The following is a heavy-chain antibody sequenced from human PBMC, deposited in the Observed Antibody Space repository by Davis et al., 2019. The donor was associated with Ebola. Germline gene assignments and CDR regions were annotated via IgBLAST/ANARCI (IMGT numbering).Heavy chain of an antibody. CDR3: ATSHSSHWYDRGYFGP. CDR2: ISGSGAIT. D-gene: IGHD6-19*01. V-gene: IGHV3-23*01. J-gene: IGHJ5*02. CDR1: GFTFSNYA. Sequence: PGGSLRLSCGASGFTFSNYAMNWVRQAPGKGLEWVSTISGSGAITYYVDSVRGRFTISRDNSKNTLSLQMNSLRAEDTAVYYCATSHSSHWYDRGYFGPWGQGTLVTVSS.